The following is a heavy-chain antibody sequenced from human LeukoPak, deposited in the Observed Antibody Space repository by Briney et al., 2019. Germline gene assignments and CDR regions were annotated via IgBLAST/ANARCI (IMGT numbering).Heavy chain of an antibody. V-gene: IGHV4-34*01. CDR1: GGSFSGYY. CDR3: ATFTVVTQY. D-gene: IGHD4-23*01. Sequence: SETLSLTCAVYGGSFSGYYWSWVRQPPGKGLEWIGEINHSGSTNYNPSLKSRVTISVDTSRNQFSLKLSSVTAADTAVYYCATFTVVTQYWGQGTLVTVSS. CDR2: INHSGST. J-gene: IGHJ4*02.